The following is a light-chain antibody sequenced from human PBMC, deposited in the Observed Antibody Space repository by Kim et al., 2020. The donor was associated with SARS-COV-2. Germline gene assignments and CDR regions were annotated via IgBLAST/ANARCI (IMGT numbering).Light chain of an antibody. V-gene: IGKV1-NL1*01. CDR2: ATS. CDR3: QLYYSHPLT. Sequence: DIQMTQSPSSLSASVGDRLTLTCRASQGISNSLAWYQQRLGKAPKLLLSATSKLERGVPSRFSGSGSGTTYTLTISNLQPEDLATYYCQLYYSHPLTFGGGTKVDIK. CDR1: QGISNS. J-gene: IGKJ4*01.